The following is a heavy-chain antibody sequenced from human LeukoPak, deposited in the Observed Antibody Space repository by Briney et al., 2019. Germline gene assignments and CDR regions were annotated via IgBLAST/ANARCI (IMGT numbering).Heavy chain of an antibody. J-gene: IGHJ3*02. D-gene: IGHD3-22*01. CDR1: GFIFGSYP. CDR3: ARAISSGYPHAFDI. CDR2: ISGDSSYI. Sequence: GGSLRLSCAASGFIFGSYPLNWVRQAPGKGLEWVSTISGDSSYIQYADSVKGRFTISRDNTKNSLFLQMNSLRAEDTAVYYCARAISSGYPHAFDIWGQGTMVTVSS. V-gene: IGHV3-21*04.